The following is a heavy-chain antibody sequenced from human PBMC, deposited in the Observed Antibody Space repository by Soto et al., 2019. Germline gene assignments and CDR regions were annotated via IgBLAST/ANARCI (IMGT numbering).Heavy chain of an antibody. V-gene: IGHV3-30-3*01. CDR3: AREGVDSSSWYRVSRRTYYFDY. CDR1: GFTFSSYA. CDR2: ISYDGSNK. J-gene: IGHJ4*02. Sequence: QVQLVESGGGVVQPGRSLRLSCAASGFTFSSYAMHWVRQAPGKGLERVAVISYDGSNKYYADSVKGRFTISRDNSKNTLYLQMNSLRAEDTAVYYCAREGVDSSSWYRVSRRTYYFDYWGQGTLVTVSS. D-gene: IGHD6-13*01.